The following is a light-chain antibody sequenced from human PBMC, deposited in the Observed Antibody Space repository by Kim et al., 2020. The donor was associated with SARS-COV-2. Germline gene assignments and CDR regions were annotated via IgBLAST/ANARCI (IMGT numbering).Light chain of an antibody. CDR3: NSRDTSGDHVV. Sequence: ALGQTVRITCQGDSIGSYYANWYRQRPGQAPVLVIYGKNSRPSGIPDRFSGSNSGNTASLTVTGAQAVDEADYYCNSRDTSGDHVVFGGGTQLTVL. V-gene: IGLV3-19*01. CDR2: GKN. CDR1: SIGSYY. J-gene: IGLJ2*01.